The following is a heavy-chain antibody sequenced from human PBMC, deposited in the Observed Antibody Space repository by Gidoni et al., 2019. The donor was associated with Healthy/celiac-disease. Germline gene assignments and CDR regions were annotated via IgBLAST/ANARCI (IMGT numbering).Heavy chain of an antibody. CDR1: GGSISSGGYY. Sequence: QVQLQESGPGLVMPSQTLSLTCTVSGGSISSGGYYWSWNRQHPGKGLEWIGYIYYSGRTYYNPSLKSRVTISVDTSKNQFSLKLSSVTAADTAVYYCERGGMKQYYYGMDVWGQGTTVTVSS. CDR3: ERGGMKQYYYGMDV. V-gene: IGHV4-31*03. CDR2: IYYSGRT. J-gene: IGHJ6*02.